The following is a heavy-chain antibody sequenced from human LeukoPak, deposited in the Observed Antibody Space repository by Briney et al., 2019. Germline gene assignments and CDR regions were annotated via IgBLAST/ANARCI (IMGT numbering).Heavy chain of an antibody. V-gene: IGHV4-59*01. CDR1: GYSITSYY. CDR2: IFYSGNT. D-gene: IGHD5-24*01. CDR3: ARVFRRDGYFDY. J-gene: IGHJ4*02. Sequence: PSETLSLTCTVSGYSITSYYWSWIRQPPGKGLEWIGYIFYSGNTDYNPSLKSRVTISVDTSKNQFSLKLDSVTAADTAVYYCARVFRRDGYFDYWGQGTLVTVSS.